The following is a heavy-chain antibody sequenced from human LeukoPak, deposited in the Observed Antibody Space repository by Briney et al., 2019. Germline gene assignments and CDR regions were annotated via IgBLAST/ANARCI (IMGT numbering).Heavy chain of an antibody. CDR2: IYPRDGST. CDR3: ARDQEAFDY. CDR1: GYTFTSYY. Sequence: TSVKVSCKASGYTFTSYYIHWVRQAPGQGLEWMGMIYPRDGSTSYAQKFQGRVTVTRDTSTSTVHMELSGLRSEDTAVYYCARDQEAFDYWGQGTLVTVSS. V-gene: IGHV1-46*01. J-gene: IGHJ4*02.